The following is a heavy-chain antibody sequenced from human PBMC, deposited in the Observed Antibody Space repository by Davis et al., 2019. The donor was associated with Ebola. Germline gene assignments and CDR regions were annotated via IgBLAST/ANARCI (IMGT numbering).Heavy chain of an antibody. J-gene: IGHJ3*01. CDR1: GFTFSSYA. D-gene: IGHD1-26*01. CDR3: AKDTSNIWFDV. V-gene: IGHV3-64*01. CDR2: ISSNGGST. Sequence: GESLKISCAASGFTFSSYAMHWVRQAPGKGLEYVSAISSNGGSTYYANSVKGRFTISRDNSKNTLYLQMNGLRVEGTAIYYCAKDTSNIWFDVWGQGTMVTVSS.